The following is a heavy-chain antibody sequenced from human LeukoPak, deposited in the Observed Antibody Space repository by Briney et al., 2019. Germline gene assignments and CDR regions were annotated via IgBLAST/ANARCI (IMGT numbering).Heavy chain of an antibody. CDR2: TSGSGVNS. CDR3: AKEYSGYDFDY. D-gene: IGHD5-12*01. CDR1: GFTLGSID. Sequence: PGGSLRPPFQPSGFTLGSIDMGWVRQAPGKGLGGVAATSGSGVNSYYADSVRGRFTISRDNSQNTLYLQMDSLRAEDTALYYCAKEYSGYDFDYWGQGTLVTVSS. J-gene: IGHJ4*02. V-gene: IGHV3-23*01.